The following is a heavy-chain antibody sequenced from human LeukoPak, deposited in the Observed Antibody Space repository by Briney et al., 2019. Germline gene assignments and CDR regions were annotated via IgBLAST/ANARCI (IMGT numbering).Heavy chain of an antibody. CDR1: GGSFSGYF. J-gene: IGHJ6*03. Sequence: SETLSLTCAVYGGSFSGYFWSWIRQPPGKGLEWIGEINHSGSTNYNPSLKSRVTISIDTSKNQFSLKLSSVTAADTAVYYCARLITLRPRIYYYYYMDVWGEGTTVTVSS. V-gene: IGHV4-34*01. CDR2: INHSGST. CDR3: ARLITLRPRIYYYYYMDV. D-gene: IGHD1-14*01.